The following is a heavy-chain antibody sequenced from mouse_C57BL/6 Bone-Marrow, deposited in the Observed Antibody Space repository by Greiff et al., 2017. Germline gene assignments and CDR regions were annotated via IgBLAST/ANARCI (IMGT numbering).Heavy chain of an antibody. D-gene: IGHD1-1*01. V-gene: IGHV5-9*01. CDR1: GFTFSSYT. J-gene: IGHJ1*03. CDR3: ARQVSAILATKYFDV. CDR2: ISGGGGNT. Sequence: DVMLVESGGGLVKPGGSLKLSCAASGFTFSSYTMSWVRQTPEQRLQWVAAISGGGGNTYYPDSVKGRFTISRDNYKNILYLHMSSLRSEDTTLYYCARQVSAILATKYFDVWGTGTTVTVSA.